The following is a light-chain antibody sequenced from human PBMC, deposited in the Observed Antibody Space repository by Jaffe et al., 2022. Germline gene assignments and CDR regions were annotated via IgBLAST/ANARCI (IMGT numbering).Light chain of an antibody. CDR2: QDK. J-gene: IGLJ2*01. CDR3: QAWDSSSDVV. Sequence: SYELTQPPSVSVSPGQTASITCSGDKLGNNKYTSWYQQRPGQSPVLVIYQDKKRPSGIPERFSGSSSGNTATLTVSGTQAMDEADYYCQAWDSSSDVVFGGGTKLTVL. V-gene: IGLV3-1*01. CDR1: KLGNNKY.